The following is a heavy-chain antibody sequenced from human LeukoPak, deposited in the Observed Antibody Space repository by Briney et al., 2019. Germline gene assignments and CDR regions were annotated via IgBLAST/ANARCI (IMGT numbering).Heavy chain of an antibody. CDR3: ARHGIVVEPAHYYYYMDV. V-gene: IGHV1-2*02. CDR1: GYTFTGYY. Sequence: ASVKVSCKASGYTFTGYYMHWVRQAPGQGLEWMGWINPNSGGTNYAQKFQGRVTMTRDTSISTAYMELSRLRSDDTAVYYCARHGIVVEPAHYYYYMDVWGKGTTVTISS. J-gene: IGHJ6*03. CDR2: INPNSGGT. D-gene: IGHD2-2*01.